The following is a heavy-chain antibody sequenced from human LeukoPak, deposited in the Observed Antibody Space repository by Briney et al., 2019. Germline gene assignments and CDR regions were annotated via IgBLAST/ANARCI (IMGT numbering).Heavy chain of an antibody. Sequence: ETLSLTCTVSGGSISSYYWSWIRQPPGKGLEWIGYIYYSGSTNYNPSLKSRVTISVDTSKNQFSLKLSSVTAADTAVYYCARDLEVSGSGYYYWYFDLWGRGTLVTVSS. V-gene: IGHV4-59*01. D-gene: IGHD3-22*01. CDR2: IYYSGST. CDR1: GGSISSYY. CDR3: ARDLEVSGSGYYYWYFDL. J-gene: IGHJ2*01.